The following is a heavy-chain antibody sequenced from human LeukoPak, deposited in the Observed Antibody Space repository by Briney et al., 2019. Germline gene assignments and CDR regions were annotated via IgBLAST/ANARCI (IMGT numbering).Heavy chain of an antibody. D-gene: IGHD4-23*01. Sequence: PGGSLRLSCAASGFTFTTYTMNWVRQAPGKGLEWVSSINTGSDYIYYADSVKGRFTISRDNAENSLYLQMNSLRAEDTAVYYCARDRRTSVVTEVAYWGQGTLVTVSS. CDR2: INTGSDYI. J-gene: IGHJ4*02. V-gene: IGHV3-21*01. CDR1: GFTFTTYT. CDR3: ARDRRTSVVTEVAY.